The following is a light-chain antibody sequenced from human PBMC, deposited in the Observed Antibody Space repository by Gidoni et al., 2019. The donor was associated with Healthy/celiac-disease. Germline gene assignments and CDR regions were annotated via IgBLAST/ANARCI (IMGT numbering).Light chain of an antibody. CDR1: QSVSSY. CDR2: DAS. V-gene: IGKV3-11*01. CDR3: QQRSNWPPIT. J-gene: IGKJ5*01. Sequence: EIVLTQSPATLSLSPGERATLSCRASQSVSSYLAWYQQKPGQAPRLLIYDASNRATGIPARFSGSGSGTDFTLTISSLEPEDFAGYYCQQRSNWPPITFXQXTRLEIK.